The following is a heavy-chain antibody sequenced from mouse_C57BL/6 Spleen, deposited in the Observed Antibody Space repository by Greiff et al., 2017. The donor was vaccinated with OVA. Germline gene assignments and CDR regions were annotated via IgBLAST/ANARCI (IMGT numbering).Heavy chain of an antibody. V-gene: IGHV1-82*01. J-gene: IGHJ3*01. D-gene: IGHD3-2*02. CDR3: ALDSSGYWFAY. CDR2: IYPGDGDT. Sequence: QVQLKESGPELVKPGASVKISCKASGYAFSSSWMNWVKQRPGKGLEWIGRIYPGDGDTNYNGKFKGKATLTVDKSSSTAYMQLSSLTSEDSAVYYCALDSSGYWFAYWGQGTLVTVSA. CDR1: GYAFSSSW.